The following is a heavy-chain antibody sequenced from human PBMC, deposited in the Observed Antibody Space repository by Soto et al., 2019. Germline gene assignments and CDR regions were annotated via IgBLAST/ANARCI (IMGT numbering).Heavy chain of an antibody. V-gene: IGHV1-18*01. CDR2: ISASTRNT. Sequence: QVQLVQSGGEVKKPGASVKVSCQASGYTFSDYAISWVRQAPGQGLEWMGWISASTRNTDQAQNFQGRVIMTLDTSTNTAYMELRSRRSDDTAVYYCVRCYCSVGSCYACWHFDLWGRGTLVTVSS. CDR3: VRCYCSVGSCYACWHFDL. D-gene: IGHD2-15*01. CDR1: GYTFSDYA. J-gene: IGHJ2*01.